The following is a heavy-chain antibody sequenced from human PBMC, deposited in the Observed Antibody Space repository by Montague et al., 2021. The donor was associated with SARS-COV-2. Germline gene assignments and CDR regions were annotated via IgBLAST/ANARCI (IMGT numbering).Heavy chain of an antibody. CDR1: GDSIGSGSYY. CDR3: ARAPDDYGTFGY. Sequence: TLSLTCSVSGDSIGSGSYYWSWIRRAAGEGLDWIGRIYTSGRTDYNPSLINRVIISLDTSKNQFALKLSSLTTADTGVYYCARAPDDYGTFGYWGQGIPVIVSS. CDR2: IYTSGRT. J-gene: IGHJ4*02. V-gene: IGHV4-61*02. D-gene: IGHD4-17*01.